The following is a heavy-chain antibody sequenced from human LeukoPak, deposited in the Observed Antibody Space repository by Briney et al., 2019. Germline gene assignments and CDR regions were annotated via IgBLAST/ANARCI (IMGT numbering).Heavy chain of an antibody. J-gene: IGHJ6*02. CDR2: INHSGST. CDR1: GGSISSSSYY. D-gene: IGHD2-15*01. CDR3: ARWAGYCSGGSCYYYGMDV. V-gene: IGHV4-39*07. Sequence: SETLSLTCTVSGGSISSSSYYWGWIRQPPGKGLEWIGEINHSGSTNYNPSLKSRVTISVDTSKNQFSLKLSSVTAADTAVYYCARWAGYCSGGSCYYYGMDVWGQGTTVTVSS.